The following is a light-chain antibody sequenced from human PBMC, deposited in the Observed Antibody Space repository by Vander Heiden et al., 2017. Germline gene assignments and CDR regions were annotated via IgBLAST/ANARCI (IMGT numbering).Light chain of an antibody. Sequence: EIVMTQSPGTLSVSPGERATLSCRASQSISSSLAWYQRKPGQAPRLLIYDAATRARGIPARFSGSWSDTEFTLTITSLQSEDFAVYYWQQDYEWWTFGQGTKVEIK. J-gene: IGKJ1*01. CDR3: QQDYEWWT. CDR1: QSISSS. V-gene: IGKV3-15*01. CDR2: DAA.